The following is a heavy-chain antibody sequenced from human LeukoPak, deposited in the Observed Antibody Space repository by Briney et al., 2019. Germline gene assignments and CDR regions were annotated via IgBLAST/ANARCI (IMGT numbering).Heavy chain of an antibody. CDR3: ASLNYYDSSGYQTTFDY. CDR2: IIPIFGTA. CDR1: GGTFSSYA. Sequence: SVKVSCKASGGTFSSYAISWVRQAPGQGLEWMGGIIPIFGTANYAQKFQGRVTITADESTSTAYMELSSLRSEDTAVYYCASLNYYDSSGYQTTFDYWGQGILVTVSS. D-gene: IGHD3-22*01. J-gene: IGHJ4*02. V-gene: IGHV1-69*13.